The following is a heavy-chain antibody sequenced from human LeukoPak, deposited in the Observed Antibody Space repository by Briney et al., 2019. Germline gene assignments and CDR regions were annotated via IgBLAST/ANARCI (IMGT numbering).Heavy chain of an antibody. CDR3: ARVPIFGVVPLFDY. J-gene: IGHJ4*02. Sequence: SETLSLTCTVSGGSISSYYWSWIRQPPGKGLEWIGYIYYSGNTNYNPSLKSRVTISVDTSKNQFSLKLSSVTAADTAVYYCARVPIFGVVPLFDYWGQGTLVTVSS. V-gene: IGHV4-59*01. CDR2: IYYSGNT. D-gene: IGHD3-3*01. CDR1: GGSISSYY.